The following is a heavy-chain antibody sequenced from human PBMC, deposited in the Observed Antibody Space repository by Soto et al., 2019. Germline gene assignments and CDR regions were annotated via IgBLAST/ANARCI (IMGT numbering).Heavy chain of an antibody. CDR1: GGSISSVNW. Sequence: QVQLQESGPRLVKPSGTLSLTCAVSGGSISSVNWWSWVRQSPGKGLEWIGELYYTGMTNYNPSLNARVTSTRDQSNSQSYLRLSAVTVADTARYYCARLGTDTAASGPDYWGQGTLVTVSS. CDR3: ARLGTDTAASGPDY. D-gene: IGHD6-13*01. V-gene: IGHV4-4*02. CDR2: LYYTGMT. J-gene: IGHJ4*02.